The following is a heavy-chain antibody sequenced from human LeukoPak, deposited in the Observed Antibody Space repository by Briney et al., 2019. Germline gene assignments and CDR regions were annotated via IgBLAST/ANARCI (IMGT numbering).Heavy chain of an antibody. CDR1: GFTFSSYA. J-gene: IGHJ4*02. Sequence: GGSLRLSCAASGFTFSSYAMHWVRQAPGKGLEWVAVISYDGSNKYYADSVKGRFTISRDNSKNTLYLQMNSLRAEDTAVYYCASEHYYDFWSGYSFDYWGQGTLVTVSS. V-gene: IGHV3-30-3*01. CDR3: ASEHYYDFWSGYSFDY. D-gene: IGHD3-3*01. CDR2: ISYDGSNK.